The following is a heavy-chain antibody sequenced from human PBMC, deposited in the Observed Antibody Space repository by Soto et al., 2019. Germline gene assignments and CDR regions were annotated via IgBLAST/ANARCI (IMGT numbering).Heavy chain of an antibody. J-gene: IGHJ6*03. Sequence: QVQLVQSGAEVKKPGSSVKISCTASGDTFNNRTFTWVRRAPRQGLERMGRVIPLLDASNYAEKFQDRATITADKSTNTAYLELSGLKSEDSAIYYCASGKTQMTQDRMGFYYYMDVWGKGTTVTVSS. CDR1: GDTFNNRT. CDR3: ASGKTQMTQDRMGFYYYMDV. V-gene: IGHV1-69*08. CDR2: VIPLLDAS. D-gene: IGHD2-15*01.